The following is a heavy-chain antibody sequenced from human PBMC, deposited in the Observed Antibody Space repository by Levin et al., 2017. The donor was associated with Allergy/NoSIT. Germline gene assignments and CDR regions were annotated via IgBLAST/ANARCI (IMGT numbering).Heavy chain of an antibody. CDR2: IKQDGSEK. CDR3: ARHQAYYYDSSGYSPAPFDY. J-gene: IGHJ4*02. D-gene: IGHD3-22*01. V-gene: IGHV3-7*01. Sequence: ASVKVSCAASGFTFSSYWMSWVRQAPGKGLEWVANIKQDGSEKYYVDSVKGRFTISRDNAKNSLYLQMNSLRAEDTAVYYCARHQAYYYDSSGYSPAPFDYWGQGTLVTVSS. CDR1: GFTFSSYW.